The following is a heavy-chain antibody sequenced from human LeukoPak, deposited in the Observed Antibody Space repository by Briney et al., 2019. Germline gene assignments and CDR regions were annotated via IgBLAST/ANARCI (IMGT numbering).Heavy chain of an antibody. Sequence: SETLSLTCAVYGGSFSGYYWSWIRQPPGKGLEWIGEINHSGSTNYNPSLKSRVTISVDTSKNQFSLKLSSVTAADTAVYYCARAGYISGWYVNYWGQGTLVTVSS. V-gene: IGHV4-34*01. D-gene: IGHD6-19*01. CDR1: GGSFSGYY. J-gene: IGHJ4*02. CDR3: ARAGYISGWYVNY. CDR2: INHSGST.